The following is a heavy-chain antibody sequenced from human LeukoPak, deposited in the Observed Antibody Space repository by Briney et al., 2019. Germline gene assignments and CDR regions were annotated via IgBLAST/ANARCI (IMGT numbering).Heavy chain of an antibody. J-gene: IGHJ4*02. CDR1: GGTFSSYA. CDR3: ARDCSSTSCPDY. Sequence: GASVKVSCKASGGTFSSYAISWVRQAPGQGLEWMGGIIPIFGTANYAQKFQGTVTITADKSTSTAYMELSSLRSEDTAVYYCARDCSSTSCPDYWGQGTLVTVSS. CDR2: IIPIFGTA. V-gene: IGHV1-69*06. D-gene: IGHD2-2*01.